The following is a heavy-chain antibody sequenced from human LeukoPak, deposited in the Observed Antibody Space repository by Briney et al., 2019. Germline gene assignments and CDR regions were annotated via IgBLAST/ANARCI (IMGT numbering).Heavy chain of an antibody. D-gene: IGHD2-15*01. J-gene: IGHJ4*02. CDR3: ARRIITQFDY. V-gene: IGHV3-64*04. Sequence: PGGSLRLSCSASGFTFSLYALHWVRQAPGKGLEYVSSISSNGVRTHYANSVKGRFTISRDNAKNSLYLQMNSLRAEDTAVYYCARRIITQFDYWGQGTLVTVSS. CDR1: GFTFSLYA. CDR2: ISSNGVRT.